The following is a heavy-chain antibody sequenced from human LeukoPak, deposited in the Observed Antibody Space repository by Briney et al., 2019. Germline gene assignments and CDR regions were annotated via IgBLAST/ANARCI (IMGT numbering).Heavy chain of an antibody. D-gene: IGHD3-9*01. V-gene: IGHV3-48*01. J-gene: IGHJ4*02. CDR2: ISSSSSTI. Sequence: GGSLRLSCAASGFTFSSYSKNWVRQAPGKGLEWVSYISSSSSTIYYADSVKGRFTISRDNAKNSLYLQMNSLRAEDTAVYYCARGNDILTGYGHFDYWGQGTLVTVSS. CDR3: ARGNDILTGYGHFDY. CDR1: GFTFSSYS.